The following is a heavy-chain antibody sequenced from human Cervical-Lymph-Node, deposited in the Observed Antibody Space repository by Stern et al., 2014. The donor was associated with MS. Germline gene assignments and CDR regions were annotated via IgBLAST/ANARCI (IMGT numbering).Heavy chain of an antibody. CDR1: GFTFSSYG. J-gene: IGHJ4*02. CDR2: IWYDGSNK. D-gene: IGHD6-19*01. Sequence: QVQLVQSGGGVVQPGRSLRLSCAASGFTFSSYGMHWVRQAPGKGLGWVAVIWYDGSNKYYADSVKGRFTVSRDNSKNTLYLQMNSLRAEDTAVYYCATEKHSSGWNFDYWGQGTLVTVSS. V-gene: IGHV3-33*01. CDR3: ATEKHSSGWNFDY.